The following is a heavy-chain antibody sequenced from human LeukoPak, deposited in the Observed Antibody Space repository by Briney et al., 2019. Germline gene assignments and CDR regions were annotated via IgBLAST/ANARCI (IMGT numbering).Heavy chain of an antibody. J-gene: IGHJ4*02. V-gene: IGHV3-33*01. Sequence: PGGSLRLSCAASGFXFSSYGMHWVRQAPGKGLEWVAVIWYDGSNKYYADSVKGRFTISRDNSKNTLYLQMNSLRAEDTAVYYCARGGEEWELLTDYWGQGTLVTVSS. CDR1: GFXFSSYG. D-gene: IGHD1-26*01. CDR3: ARGGEEWELLTDY. CDR2: IWYDGSNK.